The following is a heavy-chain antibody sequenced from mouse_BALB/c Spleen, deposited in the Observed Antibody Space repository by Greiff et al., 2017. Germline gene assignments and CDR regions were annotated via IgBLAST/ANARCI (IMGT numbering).Heavy chain of an antibody. J-gene: IGHJ3*01. CDR1: GYTFTSYW. CDR3: ARSGDCPFAY. V-gene: IGHV1S81*02. CDR2: INPSNGRT. D-gene: IGHD2-13*01. Sequence: QVQLKQPGAELVKPGASVKLSCKASGYTFTSYWMHWVKQRPGQGLEWIGEINPSNGRTNYNEKFKSKATLTVDKSSSTAYMQLSSLTSEDSAVYYCARSGDCPFAYWGQGTLVTVSA.